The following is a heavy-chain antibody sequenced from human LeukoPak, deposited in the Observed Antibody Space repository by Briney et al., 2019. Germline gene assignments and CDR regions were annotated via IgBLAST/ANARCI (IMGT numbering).Heavy chain of an antibody. V-gene: IGHV4-59*01. D-gene: IGHD4-17*01. CDR2: IYYSGST. J-gene: IGHJ4*02. Sequence: PSETLSLTCTVSGGSISSYYWSWIRQPPGKGLEWIGYIYYSGSTNYNPSLKSRVTISVDTSKNRFSLKLSSVTAADTAVYYCARGVPTVYAFDYWGQGTLVTVSS. CDR1: GGSISSYY. CDR3: ARGVPTVYAFDY.